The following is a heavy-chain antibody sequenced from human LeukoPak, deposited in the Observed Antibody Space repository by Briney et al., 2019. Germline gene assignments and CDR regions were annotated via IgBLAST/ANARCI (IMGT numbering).Heavy chain of an antibody. CDR3: ARDRLTGAYYFDY. CDR1: GFTFSSYG. J-gene: IGHJ4*02. CDR2: IWYDGSNK. V-gene: IGHV3-33*01. D-gene: IGHD1-20*01. Sequence: GGSLRLSCAASGFTFSSYGMHWVRQAPGKGLEWVAVIWYDGSNKYYADSVKGRFTISRDNSKNTLYLQMNSLRAEDTAVYYCARDRLTGAYYFDYWGQGTLVTVSS.